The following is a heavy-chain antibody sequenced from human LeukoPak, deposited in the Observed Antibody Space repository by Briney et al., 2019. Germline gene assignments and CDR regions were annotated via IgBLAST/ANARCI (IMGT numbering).Heavy chain of an antibody. CDR3: ARGGYDILTGYYSYWYFDL. D-gene: IGHD3-9*01. CDR1: GFTVSSNY. J-gene: IGHJ2*01. Sequence: PGGSLRLSCAASGFTVSSNYMSWVRQAPGKGLEWVSVIHSNGNTYYADSVKGRFTISRDNSKNTLYLQMNSLRVEDTAVYYCARGGYDILTGYYSYWYFDLWGRGTLVTVSS. CDR2: IHSNGNT. V-gene: IGHV3-53*01.